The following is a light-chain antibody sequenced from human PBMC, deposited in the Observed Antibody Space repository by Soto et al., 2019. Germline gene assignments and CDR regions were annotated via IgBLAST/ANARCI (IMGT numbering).Light chain of an antibody. CDR1: QSISNW. CDR3: QQYQSFPYT. CDR2: KAS. J-gene: IGKJ2*01. V-gene: IGKV1-5*03. Sequence: DIQMTQSPSTLSASVGDRVTITCRASQSISNWLAWYQQKPGKAPYLLIYKASRLESGVPSRFSGRTSGTEFTLTISSLQPDDFATYYCQQYQSFPYTFGQGTKLEIK.